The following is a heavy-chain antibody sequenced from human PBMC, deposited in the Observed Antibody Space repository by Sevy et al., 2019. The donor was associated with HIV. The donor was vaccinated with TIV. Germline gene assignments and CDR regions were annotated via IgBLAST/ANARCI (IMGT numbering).Heavy chain of an antibody. J-gene: IGHJ4*02. CDR3: AREGCTKPHDY. Sequence: GGSLRLPCAASGFTFSKYSMSWVRQPPGKGLEWVSTLSFGCGEINYADSVKGRFTISRDNSKSSVYLQMNNLRPEDTAVYYCAREGCTKPHDYWGQGTLGTVSS. D-gene: IGHD2-8*01. V-gene: IGHV3-23*01. CDR1: GFTFSKYS. CDR2: LSFGCGEI.